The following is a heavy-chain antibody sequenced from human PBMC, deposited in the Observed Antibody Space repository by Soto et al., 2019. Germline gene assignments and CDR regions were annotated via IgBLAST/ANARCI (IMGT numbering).Heavy chain of an antibody. CDR3: AKVPLGIEYYGLGTDFIDV. CDR1: GFTFRKYA. V-gene: IGHV3-23*01. Sequence: EVQLLESGGGFVQPGGSLRLSCVASGFTFRKYAMSWVRQAPGKGLEWVSGIAGSGDSTYYADSVKDRFTISRDNSNNTQYLQMNSLKAEDTAVYYCAKVPLGIEYYGLGTDFIDVWGKGTTVIVSS. D-gene: IGHD3-10*01. J-gene: IGHJ6*03. CDR2: IAGSGDST.